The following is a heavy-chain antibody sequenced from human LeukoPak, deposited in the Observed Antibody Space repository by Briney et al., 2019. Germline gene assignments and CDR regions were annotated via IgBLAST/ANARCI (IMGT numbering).Heavy chain of an antibody. CDR1: GGSISSYY. J-gene: IGHJ3*02. CDR2: IYYSGST. D-gene: IGHD6-13*01. Sequence: PSETLSLTCTVSGGSISSYYWSWIRQPPGKGLEWIGYIYYSGSTNYNPSLKSRVTTSVDTSKNQFSLKLTSVTAADTAVYYCARHSAHSSTNDAFDMWGQGTLVTVSS. CDR3: ARHSAHSSTNDAFDM. V-gene: IGHV4-59*01.